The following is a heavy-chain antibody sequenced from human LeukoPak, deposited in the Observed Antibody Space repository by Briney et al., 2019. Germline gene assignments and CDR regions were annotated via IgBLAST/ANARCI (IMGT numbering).Heavy chain of an antibody. CDR1: GYTFTGYY. CDR2: INPNSGGT. D-gene: IGHD6-19*01. Sequence: GASVKVSCKASGYTFTGYYMHWVRQAPGQGLEWMGWINPNSGGTNYAQKFQGRVTMTRDTSISTAYMDLSRLRSDDTAVYYCARADGSAWPTGEFDYWGQGTLVTVPS. J-gene: IGHJ4*02. V-gene: IGHV1-2*02. CDR3: ARADGSAWPTGEFDY.